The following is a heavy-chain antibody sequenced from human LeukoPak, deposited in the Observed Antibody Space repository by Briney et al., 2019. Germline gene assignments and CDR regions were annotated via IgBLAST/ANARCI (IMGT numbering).Heavy chain of an antibody. V-gene: IGHV4-59*12. Sequence: PSETLSLTYALSCLSISSYYWSAIRQPPVGSLEWIGSIYYRGSTDYHPPLKTRVTICGDVYKNQFSLKLRCVTAADTSVYYCARRGWDADYWGQGTLVTVSS. CDR3: ARRGWDADY. CDR2: IYYRGST. CDR1: CLSISSYY. D-gene: IGHD1-26*01. J-gene: IGHJ4*02.